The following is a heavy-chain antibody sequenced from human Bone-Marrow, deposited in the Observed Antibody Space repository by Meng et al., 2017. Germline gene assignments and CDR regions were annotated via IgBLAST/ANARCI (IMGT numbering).Heavy chain of an antibody. Sequence: VHRREGAAGLLTPSAPPPLTCAVYGGSFSGYYWSWIRQPPGKGLEWIGEINHSGSTNYNPSLKSRVTISVDTSKNQFSLKLSSVTAADTAVYYCASGYCSGGSCQVGWFDPWGQGTLVTVSS. CDR3: ASGYCSGGSCQVGWFDP. V-gene: IGHV4-34*01. J-gene: IGHJ5*02. D-gene: IGHD2-15*01. CDR2: INHSGST. CDR1: GGSFSGYY.